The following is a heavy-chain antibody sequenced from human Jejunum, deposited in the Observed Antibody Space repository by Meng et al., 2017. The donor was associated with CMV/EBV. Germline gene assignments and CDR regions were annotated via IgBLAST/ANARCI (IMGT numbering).Heavy chain of an antibody. V-gene: IGHV1-2*02. CDR2: IDPNSGGT. CDR3: VREGFCSTTSCFRPYGMDV. D-gene: IGHD2-2*01. CDR1: AYS. J-gene: IGHJ6*02. Sequence: AYSMHWVRQAPGQGLEWMGWIDPNSGGTNYAQKFQGGVTMTRDTSISTAYMELSRLRSDDTAMYYCVREGFCSTTSCFRPYGMDVWGQGTTVTVSS.